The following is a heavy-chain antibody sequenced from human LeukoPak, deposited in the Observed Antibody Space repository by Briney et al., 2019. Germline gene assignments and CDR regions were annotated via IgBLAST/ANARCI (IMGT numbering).Heavy chain of an antibody. CDR3: ARFQPSNGGYSYARDYYYYGMDV. D-gene: IGHD5-18*01. V-gene: IGHV1-18*01. J-gene: IGHJ6*02. CDR2: ISAYNGNT. Sequence: ASVKVSCKASGYTFTSYGISWVRQAPGQGLEWMGWISAYNGNTNYAQKFQGRVTITADESTSTAYMELSSLRSEDTAVYYCARFQPSNGGYSYARDYYYYGMDVWGQGTTVTVSS. CDR1: GYTFTSYG.